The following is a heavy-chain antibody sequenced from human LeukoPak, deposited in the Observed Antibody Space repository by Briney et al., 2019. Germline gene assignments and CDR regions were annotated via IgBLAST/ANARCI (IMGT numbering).Heavy chain of an antibody. CDR3: AREENYDILTGYPPAGYYGMDV. Sequence: PGRSLRPSCAASGFTFSSYGMHWVRQAPGKGLEWVAVIWYDGSNKYYADSVKGRFTISRDNSKNTLYLQMNSLRAEDTAVYYCAREENYDILTGYPPAGYYGMDVWGQGTTVTVSS. D-gene: IGHD3-9*01. V-gene: IGHV3-33*01. J-gene: IGHJ6*02. CDR1: GFTFSSYG. CDR2: IWYDGSNK.